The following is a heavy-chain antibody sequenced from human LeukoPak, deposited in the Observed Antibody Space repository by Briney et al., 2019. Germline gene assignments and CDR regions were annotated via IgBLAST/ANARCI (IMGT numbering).Heavy chain of an antibody. Sequence: ASVKVSCKASGGTFSSYAISWVRQAPGQGLEWMGRIIPILGIANYAQKFQSRVTITADKSTSTAYMELSSLRSEDTAVYYCARGGNYGSGSYYGMDVWGQGTTVTVSS. CDR2: IIPILGIA. CDR1: GGTFSSYA. J-gene: IGHJ6*02. CDR3: ARGGNYGSGSYYGMDV. V-gene: IGHV1-69*04. D-gene: IGHD3-10*01.